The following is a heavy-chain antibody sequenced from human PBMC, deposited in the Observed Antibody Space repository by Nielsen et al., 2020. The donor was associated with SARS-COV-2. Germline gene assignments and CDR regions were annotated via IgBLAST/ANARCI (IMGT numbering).Heavy chain of an antibody. V-gene: IGHV3-30-3*01. J-gene: IGHJ4*02. CDR1: GFTFSSYA. D-gene: IGHD5-18*01. CDR2: ISYDGSNK. CDR3: AREEIQLWLRTYRY. Sequence: GGSLRLSCAASGFTFSSYAMHWVRQAPGKGLEWVAVISYDGSNKYYADSVKGRFTISRDNSKNTLYLQMNSLRAEDTAVYYCAREEIQLWLRTYRYWGQGTLVTVSS.